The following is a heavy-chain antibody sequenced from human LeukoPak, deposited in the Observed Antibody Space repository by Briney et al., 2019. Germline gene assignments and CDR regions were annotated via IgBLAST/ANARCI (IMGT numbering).Heavy chain of an antibody. J-gene: IGHJ4*02. Sequence: ASVKVSCKASGYTFTAYYMHWVRQAPGQGLEWMGWINPNSGGTDYAQKFQGRVTMTRDTSISTAYMELSRLRSDDTAVYYCARLPFLIAARPFRGGYFDYWGQGSLVTVSS. CDR1: GYTFTAYY. D-gene: IGHD6-6*01. CDR2: INPNSGGT. CDR3: ARLPFLIAARPFRGGYFDY. V-gene: IGHV1-2*02.